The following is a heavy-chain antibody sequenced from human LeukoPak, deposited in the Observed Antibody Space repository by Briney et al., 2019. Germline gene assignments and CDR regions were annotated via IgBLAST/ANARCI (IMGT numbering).Heavy chain of an antibody. CDR2: ISGSGGST. CDR1: GFTFSSYA. D-gene: IGHD2-21*02. CDR3: AKDRVTSGGPDWYFDL. J-gene: IGHJ2*01. Sequence: GGSLRLSCAASGFTFSSYAMSWVRQAPGKGLEWVSAISGSGGSTYYADSVKGRFTISRDNSKNTLYLQMNSLRAEDTAVYYCAKDRVTSGGPDWYFDLWGRGTLVTVSS. V-gene: IGHV3-23*01.